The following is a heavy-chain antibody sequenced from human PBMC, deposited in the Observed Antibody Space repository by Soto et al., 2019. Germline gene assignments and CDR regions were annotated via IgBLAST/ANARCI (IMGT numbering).Heavy chain of an antibody. V-gene: IGHV4-59*12. CDR3: ASSGWWYFDY. D-gene: IGHD6-19*01. CDR1: GGSLSSYY. Sequence: SETLSLTCVVSGGSLSSYYWSWIRQPPGKGLEWIGYIYYSGSTNYNPSLKSRVTISVDTSKNQFSLKLSSVTAADTAVYYCASSGWWYFDYWGQGTLVTVSS. J-gene: IGHJ4*02. CDR2: IYYSGST.